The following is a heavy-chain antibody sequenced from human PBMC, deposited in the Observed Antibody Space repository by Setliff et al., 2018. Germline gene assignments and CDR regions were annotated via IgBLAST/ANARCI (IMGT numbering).Heavy chain of an antibody. CDR2: IKQDGSET. J-gene: IGHJ6*03. Sequence: PGGSLRLSCVGSGFTFSDYWMSWVRQAPGKGLEWVAIIKQDGSETVYADSVKGRLTISRDNAKNSLYLQMNSLSTEDTAVYYCAREGVHTWSSTDYHYYMDVWGRGTTVTVSS. D-gene: IGHD2-21*01. CDR1: GFTFSDYW. CDR3: AREGVHTWSSTDYHYYMDV. V-gene: IGHV3-7*03.